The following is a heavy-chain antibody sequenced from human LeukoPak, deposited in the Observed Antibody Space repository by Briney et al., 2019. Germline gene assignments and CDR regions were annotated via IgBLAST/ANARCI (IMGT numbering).Heavy chain of an antibody. CDR1: GFTFSSYS. J-gene: IGHJ4*02. Sequence: GGSPRLSCAASGFTFSSYSMNWVRQAPGKGLEWVSSISSSSSYIYYADSVKGRYTISRDNSKNTLYLQMNSLRAEDTAIYYCAKDDTHYDFWSGYYHFDYWGQGTLVTVSS. D-gene: IGHD3-3*01. CDR3: AKDDTHYDFWSGYYHFDY. V-gene: IGHV3-21*04. CDR2: ISSSSSYI.